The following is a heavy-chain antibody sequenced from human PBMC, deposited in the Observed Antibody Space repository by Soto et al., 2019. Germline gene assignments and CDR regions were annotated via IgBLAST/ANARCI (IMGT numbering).Heavy chain of an antibody. CDR3: ARLNPIAAAFDY. D-gene: IGHD6-13*01. J-gene: IGHJ4*02. CDR2: ISSNGGST. V-gene: IGHV3-64*01. Sequence: EVQVVESGGGLVQPGGSLRLSCAASGFTFSSYAMHWVRQAPEKGLEYVSAISSNGGSTHYANSVKGRFTVSRDNSKNTLYLQMGSLRVEDMAVYYCARLNPIAAAFDYWGQGTLVTVSP. CDR1: GFTFSSYA.